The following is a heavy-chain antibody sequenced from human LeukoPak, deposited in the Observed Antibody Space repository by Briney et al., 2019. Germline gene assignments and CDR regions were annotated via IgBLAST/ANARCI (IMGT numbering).Heavy chain of an antibody. J-gene: IGHJ1*01. D-gene: IGHD3-22*01. Sequence: NTSETLSLTCTVSGGSISSGSYYWGWIRQPPGKGLEWIGSIYYSGSTYYNPSLKSRVTISVDTSKNQFSLKLSSVTAADTAVYYRARHHYYDSSGYYYGYFQHWGQGTLVTVSS. V-gene: IGHV4-39*01. CDR1: GGSISSGSYY. CDR2: IYYSGST. CDR3: ARHHYYDSSGYYYGYFQH.